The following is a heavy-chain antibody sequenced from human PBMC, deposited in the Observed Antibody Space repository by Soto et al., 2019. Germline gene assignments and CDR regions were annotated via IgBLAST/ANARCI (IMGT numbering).Heavy chain of an antibody. CDR3: ARDRGYSYGYSLQGYYYGMDV. J-gene: IGHJ6*02. V-gene: IGHV1-69*13. Sequence: ASVKVSCKASGGTFSSYAISWVRQAPGQGLEWMGGIIPIFGTANHAQKFQGRVTITADESTSTAYMELSSLRSEDTAVYYCARDRGYSYGYSLQGYYYGMDVWGQGTTVTVSS. D-gene: IGHD5-18*01. CDR1: GGTFSSYA. CDR2: IIPIFGTA.